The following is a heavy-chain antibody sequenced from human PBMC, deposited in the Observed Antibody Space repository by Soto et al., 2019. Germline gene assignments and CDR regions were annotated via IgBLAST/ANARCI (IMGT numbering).Heavy chain of an antibody. CDR3: AKVKAVAGSAFDS. Sequence: EVHLLESGGGLVQPGESLRLSCAASGFTFGTYTMSWVRQAPGKGLEWAASISGSAATTFYADSVKGRFTFSRDNSKNTLYLEMNSLRVDDTAVYYCAKVKAVAGSAFDSWGQGTLVTVST. D-gene: IGHD6-19*01. CDR1: GFTFGTYT. J-gene: IGHJ5*01. V-gene: IGHV3-23*01. CDR2: ISGSAATT.